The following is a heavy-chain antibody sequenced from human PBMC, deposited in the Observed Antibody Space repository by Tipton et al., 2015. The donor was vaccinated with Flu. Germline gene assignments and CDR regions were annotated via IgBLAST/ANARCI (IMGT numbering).Heavy chain of an antibody. V-gene: IGHV3-13*01. CDR2: IGSAGDT. Sequence: GSLRLSCAASGFTFSTYDMHWVRQVTGKGLEWVSAIGSAGDTYYLDSVKGRFIISRENGKNSLYLQMNSLGAGDTAVYFCARGPLPDSNWYNGMDVWGQGTTVTVSS. J-gene: IGHJ6*02. CDR1: GFTFSTYD. CDR3: ARGPLPDSNWYNGMDV. D-gene: IGHD6-13*01.